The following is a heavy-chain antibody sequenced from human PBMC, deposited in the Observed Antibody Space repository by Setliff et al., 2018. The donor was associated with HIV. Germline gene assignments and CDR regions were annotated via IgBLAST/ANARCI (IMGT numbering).Heavy chain of an antibody. D-gene: IGHD6-19*01. Sequence: AASVKVSCKVSGYILTELSRHWVRQAPGKGLEWMGGFDPEDGETISAQKFQGRVTMTEDTSTDTAYMELRSLRSEDTAVYYCSTSPRGLGVAATGRRYLHHWGQGTLVTVSS. V-gene: IGHV1-24*01. CDR3: STSPRGLGVAATGRRYLHH. CDR1: GYILTELS. CDR2: FDPEDGET. J-gene: IGHJ1*01.